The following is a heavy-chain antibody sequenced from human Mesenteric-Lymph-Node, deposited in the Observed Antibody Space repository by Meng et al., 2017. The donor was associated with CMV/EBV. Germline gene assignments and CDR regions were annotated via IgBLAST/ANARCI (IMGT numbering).Heavy chain of an antibody. CDR1: GFNFSSYA. Sequence: GGSLRLSCAASGFNFSSYAMSWVRQAPGKGLEWVSAITGSGDSTYYADSVKGRFTVSRDNSKNTLYLQMNSLRAEDTAVYYCAKEGEGYCSSISCYQDYWGQGTLVTVSS. CDR3: AKEGEGYCSSISCYQDY. D-gene: IGHD2-2*01. V-gene: IGHV3-23*01. CDR2: ITGSGDST. J-gene: IGHJ4*02.